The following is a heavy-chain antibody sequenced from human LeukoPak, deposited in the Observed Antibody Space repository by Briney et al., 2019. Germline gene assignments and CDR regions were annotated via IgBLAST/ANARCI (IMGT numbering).Heavy chain of an antibody. CDR2: INPNSGGT. CDR3: ASSITMIVVVTPAPNFDY. J-gene: IGHJ4*02. D-gene: IGHD3-22*01. CDR1: VYTFTGYY. V-gene: IGHV1-2*02. Sequence: ASLRVSSTASVYTFTGYYMHWVRHAPGQGLEWMGWINPNSGGTNYAQKFQGRVTMTRDTPISTAYMELSRLRSDDTAVYYCASSITMIVVVTPAPNFDYWGQGTLVTVSS.